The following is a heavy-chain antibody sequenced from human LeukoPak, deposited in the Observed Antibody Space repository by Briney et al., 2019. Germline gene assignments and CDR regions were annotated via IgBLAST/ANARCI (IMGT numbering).Heavy chain of an antibody. V-gene: IGHV4-4*07. D-gene: IGHD5-24*01. CDR3: AREAAKMATIIFFDY. CDR1: GGSISSYY. CDR2: IYTSGST. J-gene: IGHJ4*02. Sequence: SETLSLTCTVSGGSISSYYWSWIRQPAGKGLEWIGRIYTSGSTNYNPSLKSRVTMSVDTSKNQFSLKLSSVTAADTAVYYCAREAAKMATIIFFDYWGQGTLVTVSS.